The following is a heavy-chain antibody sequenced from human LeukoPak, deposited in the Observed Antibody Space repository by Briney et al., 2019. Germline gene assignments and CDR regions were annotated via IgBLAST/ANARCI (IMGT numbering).Heavy chain of an antibody. CDR1: GFTFSSYA. CDR2: ISGSGGST. Sequence: SGGALSLSCAASGFTFSSYAMSWVRQAPGKGPEWVSAISGSGGSTYYADSVKGRFTISRDNSKNTLYLQMSSLRAEDTAVYYCAKEREHVLRFLEWLGYFDYWGQGTLVTVSS. V-gene: IGHV3-23*01. CDR3: AKEREHVLRFLEWLGYFDY. J-gene: IGHJ4*02. D-gene: IGHD3-3*01.